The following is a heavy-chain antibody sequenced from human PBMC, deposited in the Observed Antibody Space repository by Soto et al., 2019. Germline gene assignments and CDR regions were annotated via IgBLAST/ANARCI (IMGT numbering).Heavy chain of an antibody. Sequence: PGGSLRLSCAASGFTFRIYAMSWVRQAPGKGLEWVSTIGGSGGGTSYADFVRGRFTISRDNSRNTLYLQMNSLRAEDTAVYYCARDRDTAMVYYYYGMDVWGQGTTVTVSS. CDR3: ARDRDTAMVYYYYGMDV. CDR1: GFTFRIYA. D-gene: IGHD5-18*01. CDR2: IGGSGGGT. J-gene: IGHJ6*02. V-gene: IGHV3-23*01.